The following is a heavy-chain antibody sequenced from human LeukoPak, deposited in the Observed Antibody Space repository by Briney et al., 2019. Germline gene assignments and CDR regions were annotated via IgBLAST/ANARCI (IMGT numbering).Heavy chain of an antibody. CDR3: AKLHYDILTGYYYDY. J-gene: IGHJ4*02. Sequence: GGSLRLSCAASGFTFSSFAMSWVRQAPGKGLEWGSIIISGSSTYYADSVKGRFTISRDNSKNTLYMQMNSLRAEDTAVYYCAKLHYDILTGYYYDYWGQGTLVTVPS. V-gene: IGHV3-23*01. CDR2: IISGSST. CDR1: GFTFSSFA. D-gene: IGHD3-9*01.